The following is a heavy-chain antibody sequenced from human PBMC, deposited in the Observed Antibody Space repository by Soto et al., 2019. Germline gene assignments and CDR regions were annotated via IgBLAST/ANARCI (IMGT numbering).Heavy chain of an antibody. D-gene: IGHD2-8*01. CDR2: ISAYNGNT. J-gene: IGHJ6*02. V-gene: IGHV1-18*01. CDR3: ARDIESVSSKHFFYYYAMDV. Sequence: ASVKVSCKASGYTFTSYGISWVRQAPGQGLEWMGWISAYNGNTNYAQKLQGRVTMTTDTSTSTAYMELRGLTSDDTAVYYCARDIESVSSKHFFYYYAMDVWGQGTAVTGSS. CDR1: GYTFTSYG.